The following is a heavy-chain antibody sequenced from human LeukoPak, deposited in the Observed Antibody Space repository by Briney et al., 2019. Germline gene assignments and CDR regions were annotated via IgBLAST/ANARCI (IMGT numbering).Heavy chain of an antibody. Sequence: ASVKVSCKASGYTFTNYFMHWVRQAPGQGLEWMGIINPSGGSTSYAQKFQGRVTMTRDTSTSTVYMELSSLRSEDTAVYYCASEGGGSYTDDYWGQGTLVTVSS. D-gene: IGHD1-26*01. J-gene: IGHJ4*02. CDR2: INPSGGST. V-gene: IGHV1-46*01. CDR3: ASEGGGSYTDDY. CDR1: GYTFTNYF.